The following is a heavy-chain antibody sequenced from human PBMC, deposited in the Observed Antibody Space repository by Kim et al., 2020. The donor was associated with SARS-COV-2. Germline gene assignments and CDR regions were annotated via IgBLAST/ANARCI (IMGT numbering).Heavy chain of an antibody. CDR2: ISYDGSNK. CDR3: ARDDDTMVRGVKYYYYGMDV. CDR1: GFTFSSYA. V-gene: IGHV3-30*04. Sequence: GGSLRLSCAASGFTFSSYAMHWARQAPGKGLEWVAVISYDGSNKYYADSVKGRFTISRDNSKNTLYLQMNSLRAEDTAVYYCARDDDTMVRGVKYYYYGMDVWGQGATVTVSS. J-gene: IGHJ6*01. D-gene: IGHD3-10*01.